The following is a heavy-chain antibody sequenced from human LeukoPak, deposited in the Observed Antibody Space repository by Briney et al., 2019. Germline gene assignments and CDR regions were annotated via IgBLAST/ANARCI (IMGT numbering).Heavy chain of an antibody. CDR2: IYTSGST. Sequence: SETLSLTCTVSGGSISSGSYYWSWIRQPAGKGLEWIGRIYTSGSTNYNPSLKSRVTISVDTSKNQFSLKLSSVTAADTAVYYCARDSNYLDYWGQGTLVTVSS. J-gene: IGHJ4*02. CDR3: ARDSNYLDY. V-gene: IGHV4-61*02. CDR1: GGSISSGSYY. D-gene: IGHD2-2*01.